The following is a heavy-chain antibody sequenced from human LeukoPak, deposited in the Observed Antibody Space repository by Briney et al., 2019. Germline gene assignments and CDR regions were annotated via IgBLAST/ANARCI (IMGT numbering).Heavy chain of an antibody. V-gene: IGHV3-66*01. CDR1: GFTVSNNY. J-gene: IGHJ4*02. D-gene: IGHD5-18*01. CDR3: ARVLDSYGLRAADY. Sequence: GGSLRLSCAASGFTVSNNYMTWVRQAPGKGLEWVSLIYSAGSTYYADSVKGRFTISRDNSKNTLYLQMNSLRAEDTAVYHCARVLDSYGLRAADYWGQGTLVTVSS. CDR2: IYSAGST.